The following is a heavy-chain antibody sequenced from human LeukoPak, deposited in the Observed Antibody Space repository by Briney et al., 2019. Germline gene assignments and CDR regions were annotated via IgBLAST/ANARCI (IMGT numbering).Heavy chain of an antibody. V-gene: IGHV1-18*01. D-gene: IGHD4/OR15-4a*01. CDR1: GYTFTSYG. Sequence: ASVKVSCKASGYTFTSYGISWVRQAPGQGLEWMGWISAYNGNTNYAQKLQGRVTMTTDTSTSTAYMELRSLRSDDTAVYYCARWGATAYYYFYGMDVWGQGTTVTVSS. J-gene: IGHJ6*02. CDR3: ARWGATAYYYFYGMDV. CDR2: ISAYNGNT.